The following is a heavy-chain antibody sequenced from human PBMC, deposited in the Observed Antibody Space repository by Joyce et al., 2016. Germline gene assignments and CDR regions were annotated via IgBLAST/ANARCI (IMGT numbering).Heavy chain of an antibody. D-gene: IGHD6-13*01. CDR3: AKMSSAWYRYPIDY. Sequence: EVQLLESGGGLVQPGGSLRLSCAASGFTFSSYAMSWVRQAPGKGLEGGSAISGSGGSTYYADSVKGRFTISRDNSKNTLYLQMNSLRADDTAVYYCAKMSSAWYRYPIDYWGQGTLVTVSS. J-gene: IGHJ4*02. V-gene: IGHV3-23*01. CDR1: GFTFSSYA. CDR2: ISGSGGST.